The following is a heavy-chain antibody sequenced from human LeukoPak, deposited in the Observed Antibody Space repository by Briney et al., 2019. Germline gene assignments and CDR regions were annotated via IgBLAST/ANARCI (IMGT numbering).Heavy chain of an antibody. CDR3: ARTGLRFDY. J-gene: IGHJ4*02. Sequence: SQTLSLTCTVSGGSISSGSYYWSWIRQPAGKGLEWIGRIYTSGSTNYNPSLKSRVTISADTSKNQFSLKLSSVTAADTAVYYCARTGLRFDYWGQGTLVTVSS. CDR2: IYTSGST. V-gene: IGHV4-61*02. D-gene: IGHD5-12*01. CDR1: GGSISSGSYY.